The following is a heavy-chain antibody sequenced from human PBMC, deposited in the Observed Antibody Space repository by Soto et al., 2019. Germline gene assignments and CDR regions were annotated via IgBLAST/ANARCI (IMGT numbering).Heavy chain of an antibody. D-gene: IGHD1-20*01. V-gene: IGHV3-23*01. Sequence: DVQLLESGGGLVQPGGSLTLSCAASRFTFSDFAMSWVRQAPGKGLEWVSSIGGGGTDTYYADSVKGRFTISRDNSKNTVYLQMDGLRDEDTAVYYCAKDAVPYNGKWDWFDSWGQGALVIVSS. J-gene: IGHJ5*01. CDR3: AKDAVPYNGKWDWFDS. CDR1: RFTFSDFA. CDR2: IGGGGTDT.